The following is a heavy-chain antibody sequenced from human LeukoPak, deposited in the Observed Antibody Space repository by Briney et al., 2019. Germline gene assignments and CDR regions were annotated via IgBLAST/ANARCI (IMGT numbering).Heavy chain of an antibody. CDR2: ISGSGGST. J-gene: IGHJ4*02. D-gene: IGHD5-12*01. V-gene: IGHV3-23*01. Sequence: GGTLRLSCAASGFTFSSYGMSWVRQAPGKGLEWVSAISGSGGSTYYADSVKGRFTISRDNSKNTLYLQMNSLRAEDTAVYYCAHIGGYSGYDSDYWGQGTLVTVSS. CDR3: AHIGGYSGYDSDY. CDR1: GFTFSSYG.